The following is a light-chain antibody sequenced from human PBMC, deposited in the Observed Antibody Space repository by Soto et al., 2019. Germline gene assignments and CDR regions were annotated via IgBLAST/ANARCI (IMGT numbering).Light chain of an antibody. Sequence: QAVVTQPPSVSAAPGQKVTISCSGSSSNIGNNYVSWYQQLPGTALKLLIYDNNKRPSGIPDRFSGSKSGTSATLGITGLQTGDEADYYCGTWDSSLSAGVVFGGGTQLTVL. CDR3: GTWDSSLSAGVV. J-gene: IGLJ2*01. CDR2: DNN. V-gene: IGLV1-51*01. CDR1: SSNIGNNY.